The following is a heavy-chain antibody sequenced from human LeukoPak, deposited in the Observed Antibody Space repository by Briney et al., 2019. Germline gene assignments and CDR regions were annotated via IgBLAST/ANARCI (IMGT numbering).Heavy chain of an antibody. CDR1: GYTLTELS. J-gene: IGHJ1*01. CDR2: FDPEDGET. V-gene: IGHV1-24*01. D-gene: IGHD1-26*01. CDR3: ATRLPIRAGREPAEYFQH. Sequence: GASVKVSCKVSGYTLTELSMHWVRQAPGKGLEWMGGFDPEDGETIYAQKFQGRVTMTEDTSTDTAYMELSSLRSEDTAVYYCATRLPIRAGREPAEYFQHWGQGTLVTVSS.